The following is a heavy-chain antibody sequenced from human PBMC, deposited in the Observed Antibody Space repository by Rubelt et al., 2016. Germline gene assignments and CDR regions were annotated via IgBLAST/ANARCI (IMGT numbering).Heavy chain of an antibody. J-gene: IGHJ4*02. CDR1: GGSISSGNYY. V-gene: IGHV4-39*07. D-gene: IGHD1-26*01. CDR2: IYYSGST. CDR3: ARLQWELSTIDF. Sequence: QLQLQESGPGLVKPSETLSLTCSVSGGSISSGNYYWGWIRQPPGKGLEWIGSIYYSGSTYYNPSLKSRVTISADTSTNQFSLKLGSVTAADTAVYYCARLQWELSTIDFWGQGTLVTVSS.